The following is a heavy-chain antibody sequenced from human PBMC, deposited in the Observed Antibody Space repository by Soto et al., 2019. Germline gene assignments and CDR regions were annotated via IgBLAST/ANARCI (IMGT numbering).Heavy chain of an antibody. J-gene: IGHJ6*02. CDR2: ISAYNGNT. Sequence: QVQLVQSGAEVKKPGASVKVSCKASGYTFTSYGISWVRQAPGQGLEWMGWISAYNGNTNYAQKLQGRVTMTTDTSTSTAYLELRSLRSDDTAVYYCAREGGCSSTSCRHYYYYGMDVWGQGTTVTVSS. D-gene: IGHD2-2*01. CDR1: GYTFTSYG. CDR3: AREGGCSSTSCRHYYYYGMDV. V-gene: IGHV1-18*01.